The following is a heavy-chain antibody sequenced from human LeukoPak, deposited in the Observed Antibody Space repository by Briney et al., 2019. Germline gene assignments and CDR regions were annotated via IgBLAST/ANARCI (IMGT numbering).Heavy chain of an antibody. D-gene: IGHD6-19*01. CDR1: GGTFSSYA. CDR2: IIPILGIA. CDR3: AIHEPEPGIAVAGANYFDY. J-gene: IGHJ4*02. Sequence: SVKVSCKASGGTFSSYAISWVRQAPGQGLEWMGRIIPILGIANYAQKFQGRVTITADKSTSTAYMELSSLRSEDTAVYYCAIHEPEPGIAVAGANYFDYWGQGTLVTVSS. V-gene: IGHV1-69*04.